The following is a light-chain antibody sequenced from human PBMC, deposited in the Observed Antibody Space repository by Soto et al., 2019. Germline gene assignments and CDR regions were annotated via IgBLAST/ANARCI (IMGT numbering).Light chain of an antibody. Sequence: EIVMTQSPDSLAVSLGERATINCKSSQSVLNRSNNRYCLAWYQQKPGQPPSLLIHWASTRESGVPDRFSGSGSGTDFTLTISSLQAEDVAVYYCQQYYSSPWTFGQGTKVEVK. V-gene: IGKV4-1*01. CDR2: WAS. J-gene: IGKJ1*01. CDR3: QQYYSSPWT. CDR1: QSVLNRSNNRYC.